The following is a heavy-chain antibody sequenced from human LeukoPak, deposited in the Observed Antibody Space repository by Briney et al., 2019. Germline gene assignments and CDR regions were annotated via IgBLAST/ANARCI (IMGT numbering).Heavy chain of an antibody. CDR3: ARGRIIVGAIHFDY. CDR1: GGSFSGYY. D-gene: IGHD1-26*01. V-gene: IGHV4-34*01. CDR2: INHSGST. Sequence: PSETLSLTCAVYGGSFSGYYWSWIRQPPGKGLEWIGEINHSGSTNYNPSLKSRVTISVDTSKNQFSLKLSSVTAADTAVYCCARGRIIVGAIHFDYWGQGTLVTVSS. J-gene: IGHJ4*02.